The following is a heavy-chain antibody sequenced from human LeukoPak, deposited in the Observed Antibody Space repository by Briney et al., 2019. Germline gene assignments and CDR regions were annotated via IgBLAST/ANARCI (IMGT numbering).Heavy chain of an antibody. D-gene: IGHD2-2*01. Sequence: GGSLRLSCAASGFTFSSYGMHWVRQAPGKGLEWVAVISYDGSNKYYADSVKGRFTISRDNSKNTLYLQMNSLRAEDTAVYYCARDMSVVVPPAFGIDYGMDVWGQGTTVTVSS. V-gene: IGHV3-30*03. CDR3: ARDMSVVVPPAFGIDYGMDV. J-gene: IGHJ6*02. CDR1: GFTFSSYG. CDR2: ISYDGSNK.